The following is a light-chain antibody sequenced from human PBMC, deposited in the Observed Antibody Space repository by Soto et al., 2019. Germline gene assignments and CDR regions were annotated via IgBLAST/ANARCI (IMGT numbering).Light chain of an antibody. CDR1: SSDVGTYNL. Sequence: QSALTQPASVSGSPGQSITISCTGTSSDVGTYNLVSWYQQHPGKAPKLMIYEGSKRPPGVSNRFSGSKSGNTASLTISGLQAEDEADYYCCSYAGDSTWVFGGGTKLTVL. CDR2: EGS. V-gene: IGLV2-23*01. J-gene: IGLJ3*02. CDR3: CSYAGDSTWV.